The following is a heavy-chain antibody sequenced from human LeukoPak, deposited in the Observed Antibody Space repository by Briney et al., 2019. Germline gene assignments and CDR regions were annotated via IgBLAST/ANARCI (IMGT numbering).Heavy chain of an antibody. CDR3: ARDPSGSDFDH. CDR1: GFTFSNYW. D-gene: IGHD5-12*01. J-gene: IGHJ4*02. V-gene: IGHV3-7*01. Sequence: GGSLRLSCAASGFTFSNYWMSWVRQAPGKGLEWVASIKQDESEKFYVDSVKGRFTISRDNAKNSLYLQMNSLRAEDTAVYYCARDPSGSDFDHWGQGTLVTVSS. CDR2: IKQDESEK.